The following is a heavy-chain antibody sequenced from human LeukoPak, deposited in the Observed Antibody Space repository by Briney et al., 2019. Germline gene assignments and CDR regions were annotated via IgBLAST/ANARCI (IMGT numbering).Heavy chain of an antibody. CDR3: ATDPLLDY. Sequence: GGSLRLSCAASGFTFSSYAMSWVRQDPGKGLEWVSVITGSGGSTYYADSVKGRFTLSRDNSKNTLYLQMNSLRAEDTAVYYCATDPLLDYWGQGTLVTVSS. D-gene: IGHD2-15*01. J-gene: IGHJ4*02. CDR1: GFTFSSYA. V-gene: IGHV3-23*01. CDR2: ITGSGGST.